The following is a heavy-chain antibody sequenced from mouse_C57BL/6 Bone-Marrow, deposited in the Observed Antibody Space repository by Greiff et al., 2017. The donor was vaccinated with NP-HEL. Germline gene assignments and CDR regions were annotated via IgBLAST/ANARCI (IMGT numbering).Heavy chain of an antibody. CDR1: GYAFSSSW. CDR3: ARNGRGLPPFAY. D-gene: IGHD1-1*01. V-gene: IGHV1-82*01. CDR2: IYPGDGDT. Sequence: VQVVESGPELVKPGASVKISCKASGYAFSSSWMNWVKQRPGKGLEWIGRIYPGDGDTNYNGKFKGKATLTADKSSSTAYMQLSSLTSEDSAVYFCARNGRGLPPFAYWGQGTLVTVSA. J-gene: IGHJ3*01.